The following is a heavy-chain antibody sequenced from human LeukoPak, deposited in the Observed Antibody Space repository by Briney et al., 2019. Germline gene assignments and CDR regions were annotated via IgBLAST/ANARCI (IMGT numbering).Heavy chain of an antibody. V-gene: IGHV3-48*01. Sequence: PGGSLRLSCAASGFTFSSYSMNWVRQAPGKGLEWVSYISSSSSTIYYADSVKGRFTISRDNAKNSLYLQMNSLRAEDTAVYYCAKRKRYFDWLLFRYYFDYWGQGTLVTVSS. CDR1: GFTFSSYS. D-gene: IGHD3-9*01. CDR3: AKRKRYFDWLLFRYYFDY. J-gene: IGHJ4*02. CDR2: ISSSSSTI.